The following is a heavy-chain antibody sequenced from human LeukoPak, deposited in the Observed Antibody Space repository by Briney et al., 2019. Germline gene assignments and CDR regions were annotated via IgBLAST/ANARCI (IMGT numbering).Heavy chain of an antibody. Sequence: GGSLRLSCAASGFTFSSYSMNWVRQAPGKGLEWVSSISSSSSYIYYADSVKGRFTISRDNAKNSLYLQMNSLRAEDTAVYYCARAGYCSGGSCYVAEYFQHWGQGTLVTVSS. CDR2: ISSSSSYI. CDR1: GFTFSSYS. CDR3: ARAGYCSGGSCYVAEYFQH. D-gene: IGHD2-15*01. J-gene: IGHJ1*01. V-gene: IGHV3-21*01.